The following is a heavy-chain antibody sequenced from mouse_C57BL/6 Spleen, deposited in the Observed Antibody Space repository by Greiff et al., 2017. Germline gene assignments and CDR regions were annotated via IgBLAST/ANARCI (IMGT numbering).Heavy chain of an antibody. V-gene: IGHV5-6*01. D-gene: IGHD1-1*01. CDR2: ISSGGSYT. CDR1: GFTFSSYG. J-gene: IGHJ2*01. CDR3: ARLEDTGYFDY. Sequence: EVKLMESGGDLVKPGGSLKLSCAASGFTFSSYGMSWVRQTPDKRLEWVATISSGGSYTYYPASVKGRFTISRDNAKNTLYLQMSSLKSEDTAMYYCARLEDTGYFDYWGQGTTLTVSS.